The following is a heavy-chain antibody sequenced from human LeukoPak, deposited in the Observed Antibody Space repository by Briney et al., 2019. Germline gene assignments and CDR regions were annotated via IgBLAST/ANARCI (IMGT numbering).Heavy chain of an antibody. CDR2: IYYSGTT. V-gene: IGHV4-59*01. CDR3: ARDINFVGATLYFDH. J-gene: IGHJ4*02. CDR1: NSSIISYY. D-gene: IGHD1-26*01. Sequence: SETLSLTCTVSNSSIISYYWSWSRQPPGKGLEWIGYIYYSGTTNYNPSLKSRVTMSVDTPKNQFSLKLSSVTAADTAVYYCARDINFVGATLYFDHWGQGTQVTVSS.